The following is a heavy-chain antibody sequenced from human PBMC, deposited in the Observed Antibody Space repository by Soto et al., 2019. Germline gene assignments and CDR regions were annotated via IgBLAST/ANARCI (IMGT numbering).Heavy chain of an antibody. Sequence: QVQLVQSGAEVKKPGSSVNVSCKASGGTFSSYAISWVRQAPGQGLEWMGGIIPIFGTANYAQKFQGRVTITEDKSTSAAYMELSSLRSEDTAVYYCATDYDSSGYSKYYFDYWGQGTLVTVSS. CDR3: ATDYDSSGYSKYYFDY. D-gene: IGHD3-22*01. CDR2: IIPIFGTA. J-gene: IGHJ4*02. V-gene: IGHV1-69*06. CDR1: GGTFSSYA.